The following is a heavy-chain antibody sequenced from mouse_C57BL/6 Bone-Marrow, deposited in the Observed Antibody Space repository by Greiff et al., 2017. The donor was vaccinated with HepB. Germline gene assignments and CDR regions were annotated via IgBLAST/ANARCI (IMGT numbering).Heavy chain of an antibody. CDR2: ISSGGSYT. J-gene: IGHJ4*01. CDR1: GFTFSSYG. V-gene: IGHV5-6*01. CDR3: TRQRPYDTHYAMDY. D-gene: IGHD2-3*01. Sequence: EVQVVESGGDLVKPGGSLKLSCAASGFTFSSYGMSWVRQTPDKRLEWVATISSGGSYTYYPESVKGRFTISSDNAKNTLYLQMSSLKSEDTAMSYCTRQRPYDTHYAMDYWGQGTSVTVSS.